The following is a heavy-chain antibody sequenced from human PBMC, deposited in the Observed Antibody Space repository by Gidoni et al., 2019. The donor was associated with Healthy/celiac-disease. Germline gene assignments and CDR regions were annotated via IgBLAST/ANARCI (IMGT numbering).Heavy chain of an antibody. Sequence: EVQLVQSGAEVKQPGASRKISCKGSGYSCTSYWIGWVRQMPGKGLEWLGIIYPGDSDTRYSPSFQGQVTISADKSISTAYQQWSSLKASDTAMYYCARPYYDSSGYQYYFDYWGQGTLVTVSS. V-gene: IGHV5-51*03. CDR3: ARPYYDSSGYQYYFDY. J-gene: IGHJ4*02. CDR2: IYPGDSDT. D-gene: IGHD3-22*01. CDR1: GYSCTSYW.